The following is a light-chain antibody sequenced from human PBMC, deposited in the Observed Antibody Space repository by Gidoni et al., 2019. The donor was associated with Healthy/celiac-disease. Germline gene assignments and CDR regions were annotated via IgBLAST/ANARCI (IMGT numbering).Light chain of an antibody. CDR3: QVWDSSSDHVV. Sequence: HVLPQPPSVSVAPGKTARITCRGNNIGSKSVHWYQQKPGQAPVLVGYDDSDRPSGIPERFSGSNSGNTATLTISRVEAGDEADYYCQVWDSSSDHVVFGGGTKLTVL. V-gene: IGLV3-21*03. CDR1: NIGSKS. CDR2: DDS. J-gene: IGLJ2*01.